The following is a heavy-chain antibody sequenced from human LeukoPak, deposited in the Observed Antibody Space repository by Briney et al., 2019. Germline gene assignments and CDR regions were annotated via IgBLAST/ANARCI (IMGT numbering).Heavy chain of an antibody. CDR1: GFTFDDFA. CDR3: AKDFGLSGGILNTFDY. CDR2: ISGDDSSA. J-gene: IGHJ4*02. D-gene: IGHD2-15*01. V-gene: IGHV3-43*02. Sequence: GGFLRLSCAASGFTFDDFAMHWVRQPPGKGLEWVSLISGDDSSAYYADSVKGRFTISRDNSKNSLFLQMNSLRTEDTALYYCAKDFGLSGGILNTFDYWGQGTLVTVSS.